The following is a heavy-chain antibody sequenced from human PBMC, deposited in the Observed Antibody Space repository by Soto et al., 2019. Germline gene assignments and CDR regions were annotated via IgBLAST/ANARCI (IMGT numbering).Heavy chain of an antibody. V-gene: IGHV4-59*08. CDR2: IYYSGST. Sequence: SETLSLTCTVSGGSISSYYWSWIRQPPGKGLEWIGYIYYSGSTNYNPSLKSRVTISVDTSKNQFSLKLSSVTAADTAVYYCARVEREVRSYYYMDVWGKGTTVTVSS. D-gene: IGHD3-10*01. J-gene: IGHJ6*03. CDR3: ARVEREVRSYYYMDV. CDR1: GGSISSYY.